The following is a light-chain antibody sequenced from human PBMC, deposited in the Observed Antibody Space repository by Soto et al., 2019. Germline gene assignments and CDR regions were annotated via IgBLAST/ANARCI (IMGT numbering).Light chain of an antibody. V-gene: IGKV3-20*01. CDR1: QSVTNTY. J-gene: IGKJ1*01. CDR2: DAS. Sequence: EIVLTQSPGTLSLSPGERATLSCRASQSVTNTYLAWYQQKPGQAPRLLIYDASNRATGIPDRFSGSGSGTDFTLTISRLEPEDFAVYYWQQYSNSPQTFGQGTKVEIK. CDR3: QQYSNSPQT.